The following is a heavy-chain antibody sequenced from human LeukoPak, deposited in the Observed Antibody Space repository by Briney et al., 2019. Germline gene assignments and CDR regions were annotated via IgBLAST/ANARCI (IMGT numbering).Heavy chain of an antibody. CDR3: ARSDSGSGSYSDY. J-gene: IGHJ4*02. CDR2: ITSSSGYT. D-gene: IGHD3-10*01. Sequence: PGGSLRLSCAASGFTFNTYSMNWVRQAPGKGLEWVSSITSSSGYTYYADSVKGRFTISRDNAYNSLYLQMDSLSADDTAVYYCARSDSGSGSYSDYWGQGTLVTVSS. V-gene: IGHV3-21*01. CDR1: GFTFNTYS.